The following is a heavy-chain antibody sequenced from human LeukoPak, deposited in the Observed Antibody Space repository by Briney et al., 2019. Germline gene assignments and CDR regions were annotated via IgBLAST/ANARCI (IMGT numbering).Heavy chain of an antibody. Sequence: SETLSLTCSVSGGPITSYYWTRIRQPPGKGLEWIGYVYYSGSTNYNPSLKSRLTISVDTSKNHFSLKLSSVTAADTAVYYCASLYGSGSYSNFDYWGQGTLVTVSS. CDR1: GGPITSYY. J-gene: IGHJ4*02. CDR3: ASLYGSGSYSNFDY. V-gene: IGHV4-59*01. D-gene: IGHD3-10*01. CDR2: VYYSGST.